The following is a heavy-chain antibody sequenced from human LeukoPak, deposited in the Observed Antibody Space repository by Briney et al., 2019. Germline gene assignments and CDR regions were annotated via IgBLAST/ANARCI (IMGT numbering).Heavy chain of an antibody. CDR2: IWYDGTNK. J-gene: IGHJ4*02. Sequence: GGSLRLSCAASGFTFSSYGMHWVRQAPGKGLEWVAVIWYDGTNKYYADSVRGRFTISRDNSKNTLYLQMNSLRAEDTAVYYCARIGGDRHPIEYWGQGTLVSVSS. V-gene: IGHV3-33*01. D-gene: IGHD2-21*02. CDR3: ARIGGDRHPIEY. CDR1: GFTFSSYG.